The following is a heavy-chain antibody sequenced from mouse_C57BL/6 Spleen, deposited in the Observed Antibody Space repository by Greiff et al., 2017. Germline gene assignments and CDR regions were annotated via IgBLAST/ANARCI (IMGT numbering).Heavy chain of an antibody. Sequence: VQLQQPGAELVKPGASVKLSCKASGYTFTSYWMHWVKQRPGQGLEWIGMIHPNSGSTNYNEKFKSKATLPVDKSSSTAYMQLSSLTSEYSAVYYCAREGSPYYFDYWGQGTTLTVSS. CDR2: IHPNSGST. CDR3: AREGSPYYFDY. V-gene: IGHV1-64*01. CDR1: GYTFTSYW. J-gene: IGHJ2*01.